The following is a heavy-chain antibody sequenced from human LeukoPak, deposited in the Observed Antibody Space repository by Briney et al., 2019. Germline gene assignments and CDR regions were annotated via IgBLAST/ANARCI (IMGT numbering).Heavy chain of an antibody. D-gene: IGHD1-26*01. Sequence: ASVKVSCKASGGTFSSYAISWVRQAPGQGLEWMGGIIPIFGTANYAQKFQGRVTITTDESTSTAYMELSSLRSEDTAVYYCARDLSGSQRGGYFDYWGQGALVTVSS. CDR3: ARDLSGSQRGGYFDY. CDR2: IIPIFGTA. V-gene: IGHV1-69*05. J-gene: IGHJ4*02. CDR1: GGTFSSYA.